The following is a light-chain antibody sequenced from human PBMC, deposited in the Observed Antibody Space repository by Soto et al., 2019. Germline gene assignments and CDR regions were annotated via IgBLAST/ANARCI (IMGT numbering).Light chain of an antibody. J-gene: IGKJ2*01. V-gene: IGKV3-20*01. CDR2: DTS. CDR1: QSVNGNS. CDR3: QQYGSSPDT. Sequence: EIVLTQSPGTLSLSPGEGATLSCRASQSVNGNSLAWYQQKPGQAPRLLIYDTSSRATGIPDRFSGSGSGTDFTLTINRLEPEYFAVYYCQQYGSSPDTFGQGTKLEIK.